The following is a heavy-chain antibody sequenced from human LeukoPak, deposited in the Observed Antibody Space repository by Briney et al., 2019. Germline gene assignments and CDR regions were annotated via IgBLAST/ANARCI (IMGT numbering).Heavy chain of an antibody. J-gene: IGHJ4*02. Sequence: GGSLRLSCAASGFTFSNYSMHWVRQAPGKGLEWVAFLRYDGINKYYADSVKGRFTISRDTSKNTLYLQMNSLRAEDTAVYYCATNYGSGSYYNFDYWGQGTLVTASS. V-gene: IGHV3-30*02. CDR3: ATNYGSGSYYNFDY. D-gene: IGHD3-10*01. CDR1: GFTFSNYS. CDR2: LRYDGINK.